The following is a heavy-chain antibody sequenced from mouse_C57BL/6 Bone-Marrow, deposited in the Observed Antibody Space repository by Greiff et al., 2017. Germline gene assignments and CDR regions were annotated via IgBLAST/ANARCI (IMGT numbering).Heavy chain of an antibody. J-gene: IGHJ4*01. CDR2: IYPGDGDT. CDR1: GYAFSSSW. Sequence: VKLMESGPELVKPGASVKISCKASGYAFSSSWMNWVKQRPGKGLEWIGRIYPGDGDTNYNGKFKGKATLTADKSSSTAYMQLSSLTSEDSAVYFCAYDYDGLYYAMDYWGQGTSVTVSS. D-gene: IGHD2-4*01. CDR3: AYDYDGLYYAMDY. V-gene: IGHV1-82*01.